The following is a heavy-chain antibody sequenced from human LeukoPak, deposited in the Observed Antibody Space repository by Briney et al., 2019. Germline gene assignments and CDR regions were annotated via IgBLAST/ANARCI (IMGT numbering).Heavy chain of an antibody. CDR1: GGTFSSYA. Sequence: GSSVKVSCTASGGTFSSYAISWVRQAPGQGLEWMGGIIPIFGTANYAQKFQGRVTITTDESTSTAYMELSSLRSEDTAVYYCAGRDQLGYCSSTSCFPGAFDIWGQGTMVTVSS. CDR3: AGRDQLGYCSSTSCFPGAFDI. J-gene: IGHJ3*02. CDR2: IIPIFGTA. V-gene: IGHV1-69*05. D-gene: IGHD2-2*01.